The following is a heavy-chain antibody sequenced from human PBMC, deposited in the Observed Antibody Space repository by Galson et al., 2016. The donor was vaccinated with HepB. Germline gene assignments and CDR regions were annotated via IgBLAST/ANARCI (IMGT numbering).Heavy chain of an antibody. Sequence: SETLSLTCTITGDSMNGYYWTWIRQPPGKGLEWIGNIYYTGTSTDNPSLEGRVTMSVATSNNQFSLNLTSVTTADTAVYYCARTKGKFSRSSGMDYWGQGILVTVSS. CDR3: ARTKGKFSRSSGMDY. V-gene: IGHV4-59*01. J-gene: IGHJ4*02. CDR2: IYYTGTS. D-gene: IGHD6-6*01. CDR1: GDSMNGYY.